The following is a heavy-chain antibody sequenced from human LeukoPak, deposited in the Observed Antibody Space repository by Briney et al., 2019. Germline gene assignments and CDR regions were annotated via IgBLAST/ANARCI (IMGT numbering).Heavy chain of an antibody. V-gene: IGHV3-9*01. CDR3: ASDETDCSSGNCYRKEMFDY. CDR1: GLTFDDYA. CDR2: ITWNRDNI. Sequence: GGSLRLSCTVSGLTFDDYAMHWVRHTPGKGLEWVAGITWNRDNIGYGDSVKGRFPISRDNSKNTLYLQMNSLRAEDTAVYYCASDETDCSSGNCYRKEMFDYWGQGTLVTVSS. J-gene: IGHJ4*02. D-gene: IGHD2-15*01.